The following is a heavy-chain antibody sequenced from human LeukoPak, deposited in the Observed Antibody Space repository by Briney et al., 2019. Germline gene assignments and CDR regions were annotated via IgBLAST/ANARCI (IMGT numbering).Heavy chain of an antibody. V-gene: IGHV3-74*01. J-gene: IGHJ4*02. Sequence: GGSLRHFRAASGFTFRSYLKHGVRHSTEKGLVWVSRIKTDGSDTYYADSVRGRFTISRDNAKNTLYLQMDSLRAEDTAVYFCARGDYSSHTLWGQGTLVTVSS. CDR1: GFTFRSYL. CDR2: IKTDGSDT. D-gene: IGHD4-11*01. CDR3: ARGDYSSHTL.